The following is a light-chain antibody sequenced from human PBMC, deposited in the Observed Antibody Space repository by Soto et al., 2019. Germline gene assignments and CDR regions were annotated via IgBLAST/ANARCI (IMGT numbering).Light chain of an antibody. Sequence: QSALTQPASLSGSPGQSITISCTGTSSDIGAYDYVSWFQQHPGKAPKLMISEVNNRPSGVSNRFSGSQSGDTASLTISGLQAADEAYYYCCSRLFGGGTKVTVL. V-gene: IGLV2-14*01. J-gene: IGLJ2*01. CDR1: SSDIGAYDY. CDR3: CSRL. CDR2: EVN.